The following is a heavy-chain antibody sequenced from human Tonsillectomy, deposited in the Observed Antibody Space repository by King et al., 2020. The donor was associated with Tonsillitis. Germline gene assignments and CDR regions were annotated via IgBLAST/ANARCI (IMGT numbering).Heavy chain of an antibody. D-gene: IGHD2-15*01. V-gene: IGHV3-21*01. CDR3: ARACSVGSCYAYYDGMDD. Sequence: VQLVESGGGLVKPGESLRLSCAASGFTFSSYSMNWVRQSPGKGLEWVSSISSSSSYIYYADSVKGRFAIARDNAKHSLYLQMNSLRAEDTAVNYWARACSVGSCYAYYDGMDDWSQGSTVTVS. CDR1: GFTFSSYS. CDR2: ISSSSSYI. J-gene: IGHJ6*02.